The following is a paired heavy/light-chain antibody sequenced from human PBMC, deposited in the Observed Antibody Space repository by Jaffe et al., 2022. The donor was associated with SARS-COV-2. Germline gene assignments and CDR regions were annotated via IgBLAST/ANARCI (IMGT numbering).Heavy chain of an antibody. CDR3: ARDMAHGLDV. CDR1: GFTFSHHW. J-gene: IGHJ6*02. D-gene: IGHD3-10*01. Sequence: QLLESGGGLVQPGESLRLSCAASGFTFSHHWMYWVRQAPGKGLVWVARLNNDGSSTTYADFARGRFTISRDNSKNTLYLQMNSVRAEDSAVYFCARDMAHGLDVWGQGTTVTVSS. CDR2: LNNDGSST. V-gene: IGHV3-74*03.
Light chain of an antibody. CDR2: EVI. CDR1: GADVASYDF. CDR3: ASFVAGDYWV. Sequence: QSALTQPPSASGSPGQSVTISCTGGGADVASYDFVSWYQQRPGEAPKLIIYEVIKRPSGVPARFSGSKSGGTASLTVSGLQAEDEADYYCASFVAGDYWVFGGGTTLTVL. J-gene: IGLJ3*02. V-gene: IGLV2-8*01.